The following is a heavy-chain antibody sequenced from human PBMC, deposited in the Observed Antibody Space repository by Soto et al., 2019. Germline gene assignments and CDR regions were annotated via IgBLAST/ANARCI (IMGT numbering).Heavy chain of an antibody. V-gene: IGHV1-69*06. J-gene: IGHJ5*02. CDR2: IIPIFGTA. Sequence: VKVSCKASGGTFSSYAISWVRQAPGQGLEWMGGIIPIFGTANYAQKFQGRVTITADKSTSTAYMELSSLRSEDTAVYYCAREVGATLNWFDPWGQGTLVTVSS. D-gene: IGHD1-26*01. CDR3: AREVGATLNWFDP. CDR1: GGTFSSYA.